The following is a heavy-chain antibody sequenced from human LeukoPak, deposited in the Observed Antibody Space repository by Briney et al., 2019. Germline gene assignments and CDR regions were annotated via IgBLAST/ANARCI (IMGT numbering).Heavy chain of an antibody. Sequence: SETLSLTCTVSGGSISSGCYYWSWIRQHPGKGLEWIGYIYYSGSTYYNPSLKSRVTISVDTSKNQFSLKLSSVTAADTAVYYCAREGGSSWEVFDYWGQGTLVTVSS. D-gene: IGHD6-13*01. J-gene: IGHJ4*02. CDR1: GGSISSGCYY. CDR2: IYYSGST. V-gene: IGHV4-31*03. CDR3: AREGGSSWEVFDY.